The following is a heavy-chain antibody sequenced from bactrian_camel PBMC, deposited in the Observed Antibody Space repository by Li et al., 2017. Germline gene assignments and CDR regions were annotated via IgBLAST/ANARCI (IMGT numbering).Heavy chain of an antibody. CDR2: IRADGTT. CDR1: GYNIDIAC. CDR3: AADATFWYRFGN. J-gene: IGHJ4*01. Sequence: VQLVESGGGSVQAGGSLRLSCAVTGYNIDIACMRWFRRAPGEENDSVALIRADGTTAYADSVKGRLTISRDNAKNTVYLQVSSPHPEDTAVYYCAADATFWYRFGNWGQGTQVTVS. D-gene: IGHD6*01. V-gene: IGHV3S53*01.